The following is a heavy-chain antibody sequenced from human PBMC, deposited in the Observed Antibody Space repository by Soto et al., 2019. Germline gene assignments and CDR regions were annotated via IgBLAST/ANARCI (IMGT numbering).Heavy chain of an antibody. CDR2: IRGFSPYT. D-gene: IGHD2-15*01. CDR1: GFTFRTYT. CDR3: ARDRGYDAHDYYYNAMDV. V-gene: IGHV3-21*01. J-gene: IGHJ6*02. Sequence: LRLSCISSGFTFRTYTMNWVRQAPGKGLEWVSGIRGFSPYTFYAESVKGRFTISRDNAKNSLYLQMNSLRAEDTAVYYCARDRGYDAHDYYYNAMDVWGQGTTVTVSS.